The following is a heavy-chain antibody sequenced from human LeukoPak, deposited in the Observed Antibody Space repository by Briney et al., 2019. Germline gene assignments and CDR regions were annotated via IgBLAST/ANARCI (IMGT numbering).Heavy chain of an antibody. Sequence: GGSLRLTCAASGFTFRSYGMHGVRQAPGKGLEWVAVISYDGSNKYYADSVKGRFTISRDNSKNTLYLQMNSLRAEDTAVYYCAKDRVTENYYYGMDVWGQGTTVTVSS. CDR1: GFTFRSYG. CDR3: AKDRVTENYYYGMDV. CDR2: ISYDGSNK. D-gene: IGHD4-11*01. V-gene: IGHV3-30*18. J-gene: IGHJ6*02.